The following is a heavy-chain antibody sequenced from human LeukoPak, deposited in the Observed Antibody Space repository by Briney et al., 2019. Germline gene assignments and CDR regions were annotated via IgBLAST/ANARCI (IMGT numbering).Heavy chain of an antibody. Sequence: PSETLSLTCTVSGGSISSYYWSWIRQPPGKGPEWIGFMYYSGSTNYNPSLKSRVTISINTSKNQFSLRLSSVTAADTAVYYCARGSDYGDYWGQGTLVTVSS. D-gene: IGHD3-3*01. J-gene: IGHJ4*02. CDR2: MYYSGST. CDR3: ARGSDYGDY. CDR1: GGSISSYY. V-gene: IGHV4-59*01.